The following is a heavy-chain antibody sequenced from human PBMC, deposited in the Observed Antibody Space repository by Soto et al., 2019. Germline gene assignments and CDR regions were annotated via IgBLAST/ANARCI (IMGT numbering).Heavy chain of an antibody. Sequence: SETLSLTCAVYGGSFSGYYWSWSLQPPGKGLEWIGYIYYSGITNYNPSLKSRVTISVDTSKNQFSLKLSSVTAADTAVYYCARYKSNYYYGMDVWGQGTTVTVSS. CDR3: ARYKSNYYYGMDV. CDR2: IYYSGIT. V-gene: IGHV4-59*01. CDR1: GGSFSGYY. D-gene: IGHD1-20*01. J-gene: IGHJ6*02.